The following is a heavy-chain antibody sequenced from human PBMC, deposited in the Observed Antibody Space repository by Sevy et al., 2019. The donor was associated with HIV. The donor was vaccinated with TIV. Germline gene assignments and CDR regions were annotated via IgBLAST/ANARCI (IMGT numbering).Heavy chain of an antibody. CDR2: IYYSGST. Sequence: SETQSLTCTVSRGSISLYYWSWVRQPPGKGLEWIGYIYYSGSTNHTPSLKIRVAFSVDTSKNQFSLKLTSVTAADTAVYYCARATKRGSGLDYWGQGTLVTVSS. D-gene: IGHD6-19*01. CDR1: RGSISLYY. V-gene: IGHV4-59*01. CDR3: ARATKRGSGLDY. J-gene: IGHJ4*02.